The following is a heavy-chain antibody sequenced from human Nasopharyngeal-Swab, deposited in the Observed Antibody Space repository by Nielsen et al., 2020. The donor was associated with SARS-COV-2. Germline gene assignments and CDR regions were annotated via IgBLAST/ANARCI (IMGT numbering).Heavy chain of an antibody. Sequence: SETLSLTCTVSGDPIAYSTFYWGWIRQPPGKGREWIGNIYYNGNTYQNPSLTSRPTISVDKSKNQFSLQLSSVTAADTAVYYCVRSSSWYYFDYWAQGTQVTVSS. CDR3: VRSSSWYYFDY. CDR1: GDPIAYSTFY. V-gene: IGHV4-39*01. D-gene: IGHD6-13*01. J-gene: IGHJ4*02. CDR2: IYYNGNT.